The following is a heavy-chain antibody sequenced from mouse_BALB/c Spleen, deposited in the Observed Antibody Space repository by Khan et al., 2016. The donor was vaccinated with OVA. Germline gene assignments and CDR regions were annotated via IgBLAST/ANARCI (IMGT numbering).Heavy chain of an antibody. CDR1: GFTFSSYG. CDR3: ARGLGAFAY. V-gene: IGHV5-6-3*01. J-gene: IGHJ3*01. D-gene: IGHD3-3*01. Sequence: EVELVESGGGLVQPGGSLKLSCAASGFTFSSYGMSWVRQTPDKRLESVATINSNGGITYYPDSVKGRFTISRDNAKNTLYLQMSSLKSEDTAMYYWARGLGAFAYWGQGTLVTVSA. CDR2: INSNGGIT.